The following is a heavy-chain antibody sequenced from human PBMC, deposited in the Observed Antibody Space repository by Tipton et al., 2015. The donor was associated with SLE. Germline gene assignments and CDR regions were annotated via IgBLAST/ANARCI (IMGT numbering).Heavy chain of an antibody. V-gene: IGHV4-61*01. CDR3: AREEHYYDSSGHLDY. Sequence: TLSLTCAVSGYSISSGYYWGWIRQPPGKGLEWIGYIHYSGSTNYNPSLKSRVTISVDTSKNQFSLKLSSVTAADTAVYYCAREEHYYDSSGHLDYWGQGTLVTVSS. CDR2: IHYSGST. CDR1: GYSISSGYY. J-gene: IGHJ4*02. D-gene: IGHD3-22*01.